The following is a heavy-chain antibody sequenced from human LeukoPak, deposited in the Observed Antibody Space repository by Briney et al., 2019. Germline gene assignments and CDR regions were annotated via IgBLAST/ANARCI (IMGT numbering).Heavy chain of an antibody. CDR1: GGSISSYY. CDR2: IYYSGST. CDR3: ARTPSGWYFDY. V-gene: IGHV4-59*01. D-gene: IGHD6-25*01. Sequence: SETLSLTCTVSGGSISSYYWSWIRQPPGKGLEWIGYIYYSGSTNYNPSLKSRVTISVDTSKNQFSLKLSSVTAADTAVYYCARTPSGWYFDYWGQGTLVTVSS. J-gene: IGHJ4*02.